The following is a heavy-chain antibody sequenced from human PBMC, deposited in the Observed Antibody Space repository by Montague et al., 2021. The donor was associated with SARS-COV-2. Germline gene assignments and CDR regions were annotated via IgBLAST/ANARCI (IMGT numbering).Heavy chain of an antibody. CDR2: FFYGGFT. CDR3: ARRRNPDY. CDR1: GFSITSRHYY. V-gene: IGHV4-39*01. D-gene: IGHD1-14*01. J-gene: IGHJ4*01. Sequence: SETLSLTCTVSGFSITSRHYYWVWTRQRPGMGLEWFRSFFYGGFTYYNPSLKSRVTISADTSKNQFSLRLTSVTAADTAVYYCARRRNPDYWGHGTLVTVSS.